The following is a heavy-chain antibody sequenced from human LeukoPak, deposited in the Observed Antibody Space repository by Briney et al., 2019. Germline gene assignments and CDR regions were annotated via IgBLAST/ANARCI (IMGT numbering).Heavy chain of an antibody. D-gene: IGHD2-15*01. CDR1: GFTFNHYG. CDR2: IRYDASDK. V-gene: IGHV3-30*12. J-gene: IGHJ4*02. CDR3: ARRDIVVIVSASDY. Sequence: GGSLRLSCAASGFTFNHYGMHWVRQAPGKGLEWVAFIRYDASDKYYADSVKGRFTISRDNSKNTLYLQMNSLRVDDTAVYYCARRDIVVIVSASDYWGQGTLVTVSS.